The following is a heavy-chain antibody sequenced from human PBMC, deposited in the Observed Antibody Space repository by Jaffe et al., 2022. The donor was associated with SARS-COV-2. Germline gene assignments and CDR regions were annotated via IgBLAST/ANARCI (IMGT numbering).Heavy chain of an antibody. V-gene: IGHV3-7*03. CDR1: GFTFSSYW. J-gene: IGHJ6*02. D-gene: IGHD3-10*01. Sequence: EVQLVESGGGLVQPGGSLRLSCAASGFTFSSYWMSWVRQAPGKGLEWVANIKQDGSEKYYVDSVKGRFTISRDNAKNSLYLQMNSLRAEDTAVYYCARVPLSGSGADYYYYYYGMDVWGQGTTVTVSS. CDR2: IKQDGSEK. CDR3: ARVPLSGSGADYYYYYYGMDV.